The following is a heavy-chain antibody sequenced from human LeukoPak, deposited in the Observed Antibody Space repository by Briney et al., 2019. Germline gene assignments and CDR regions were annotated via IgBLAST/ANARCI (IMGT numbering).Heavy chain of an antibody. J-gene: IGHJ6*03. CDR3: ARDKGSSWYVSYYYYYYMDV. V-gene: IGHV3-21*01. CDR1: GFTFSSHV. D-gene: IGHD6-13*01. CDR2: ISSSSYI. Sequence: GGSLRLSCAASGFTFSSHVVNWVRQAPGKGLEWVSSISSSSYIYYADSVKGRFTISRDNAKNSLYLQMNSLRAEDTAVYYCARDKGSSWYVSYYYYYYMDVWGKGTTVTVSS.